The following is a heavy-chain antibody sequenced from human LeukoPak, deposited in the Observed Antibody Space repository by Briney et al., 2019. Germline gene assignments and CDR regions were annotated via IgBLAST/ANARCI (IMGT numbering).Heavy chain of an antibody. Sequence: GGSLRLSCVASGCIFRSYGMRWVRQAPGKGLEWVAFTRSDGSDKYYTGSVKGRFTISRDNSKNTLYLQMNSLRAEDTAVYYCGKHDSASDYWGQGTLVTVSS. CDR2: TRSDGSDK. J-gene: IGHJ4*02. CDR3: GKHDSASDY. D-gene: IGHD1-26*01. CDR1: GCIFRSYG. V-gene: IGHV3-30*02.